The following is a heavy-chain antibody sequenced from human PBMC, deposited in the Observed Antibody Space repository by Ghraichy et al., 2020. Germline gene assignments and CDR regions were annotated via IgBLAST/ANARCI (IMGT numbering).Heavy chain of an antibody. D-gene: IGHD3-10*01. Sequence: SETLSLTCAVYGGSFSGYYWSWIRQPPGKGLEWIGEINHSGSTNYNPSLKSRVTISVDTSKNQFSLKLSSVTAADTAVYYCARWSLTPWGQGTLVTVSS. J-gene: IGHJ4*02. CDR3: ARWSLTP. V-gene: IGHV4-34*01. CDR2: INHSGST. CDR1: GGSFSGYY.